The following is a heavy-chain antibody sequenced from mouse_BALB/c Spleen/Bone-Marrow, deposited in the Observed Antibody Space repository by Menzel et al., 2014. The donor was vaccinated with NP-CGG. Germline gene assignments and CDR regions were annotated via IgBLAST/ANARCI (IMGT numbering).Heavy chain of an antibody. CDR2: IWGDGST. CDR3: AKPLLPWWYFDV. J-gene: IGHJ1*01. V-gene: IGHV2-3*01. Sequence: VKVVESGPGLVAPPQSLSITCTVSGFSLTSYGVSWVRQPPGKGLEWLGVIWGDGSTNYHSALISRLSIRKDNSKSQVFLKLNSLQTDDTATYYCAKPLLPWWYFDVWGAGTTVTVSS. D-gene: IGHD1-1*01. CDR1: GFSLTSYG.